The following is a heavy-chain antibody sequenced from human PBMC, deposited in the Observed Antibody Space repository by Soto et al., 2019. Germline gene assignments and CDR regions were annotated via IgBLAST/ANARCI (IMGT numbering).Heavy chain of an antibody. J-gene: IGHJ4*02. D-gene: IGHD5-12*01. CDR2: FYYSGSS. V-gene: IGHV4-31*03. Sequence: SETLTLTCTVSGGSISSGGYYWTWIGQHPVRGLEWIGYFYYSGSSYYNPSLKSRVTISLDTSKNQFSLKLSSVTAAATAVYYCARSEMATTGPYFNYWGQGTLVTVSS. CDR1: GGSISSGGYY. CDR3: ARSEMATTGPYFNY.